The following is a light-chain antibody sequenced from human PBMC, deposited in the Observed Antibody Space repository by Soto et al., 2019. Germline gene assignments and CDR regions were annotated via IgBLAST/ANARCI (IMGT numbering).Light chain of an antibody. CDR1: QSISSW. Sequence: DIQMTQSPSTLSASVGARVTITCRASQSISSWLAWYQQKPGKAPKLLIYKASSLESGVPSRFSGSGSGTEFTLTISGLQPDDFATYYCQQYNSYSTFGQGTKVDIK. J-gene: IGKJ1*01. CDR2: KAS. V-gene: IGKV1-5*03. CDR3: QQYNSYST.